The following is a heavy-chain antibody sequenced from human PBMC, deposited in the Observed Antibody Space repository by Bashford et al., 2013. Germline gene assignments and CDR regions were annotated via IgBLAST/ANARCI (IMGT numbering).Heavy chain of an antibody. D-gene: IGHD4-11*01. CDR2: INPNTGDT. CDR3: VRDYSNYQFDC. CDR1: GCTFTGYY. J-gene: IGHJ4*02. Sequence: ASVKVSCKASGCTFTGYYVHWVRQAPGQGLDWMGWINPNTGDTRFAQKFQGRVTMTSDTSISTTYMELSSLRSDDTAVYYCVRDYSNYQFDCWGQGTLVTVSS. V-gene: IGHV1-2*02.